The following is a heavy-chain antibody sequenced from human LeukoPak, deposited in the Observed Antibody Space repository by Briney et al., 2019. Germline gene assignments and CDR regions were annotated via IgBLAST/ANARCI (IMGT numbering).Heavy chain of an antibody. V-gene: IGHV4-61*02. Sequence: PSETLSLTCTVSGGSISSGSYYWSWIRQPAGKGLEWIGRIYTSGSTNYNPSLKSRVTISVDTSKNQFSLKLSSVTAADTAVYYCARVTVAAGQSYYMDVWGKGTTVTISS. CDR2: IYTSGST. J-gene: IGHJ6*03. D-gene: IGHD6-13*01. CDR3: ARVTVAAGQSYYMDV. CDR1: GGSISSGSYY.